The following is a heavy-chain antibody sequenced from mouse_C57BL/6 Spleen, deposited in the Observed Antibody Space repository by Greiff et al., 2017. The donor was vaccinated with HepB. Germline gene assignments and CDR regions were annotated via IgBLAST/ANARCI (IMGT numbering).Heavy chain of an antibody. CDR3: TRDYYGSGGFDY. V-gene: IGHV5-9-1*02. CDR2: ISSGGDYI. D-gene: IGHD1-1*01. Sequence: EVHLVESGEGLVKPGGSLKLSCAASGFTFSSYAMSWVRQTPEKRLEWVAYISSGGDYIYYADTVKGRFTISRDNARNTLYLQMSSLKSEDTAMYYCTRDYYGSGGFDYWGQGTTLTVSS. CDR1: GFTFSSYA. J-gene: IGHJ2*01.